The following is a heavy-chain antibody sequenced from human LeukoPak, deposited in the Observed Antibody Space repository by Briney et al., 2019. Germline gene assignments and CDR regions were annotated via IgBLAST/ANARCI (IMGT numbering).Heavy chain of an antibody. CDR2: ISSSSSYI. CDR1: GLTFSSYS. CDR3: ARSPVTMVRGVINYFDY. D-gene: IGHD3-10*01. J-gene: IGHJ4*02. V-gene: IGHV3-21*01. Sequence: GGSLRLSCAASGLTFSSYSMNWVRQAPGKGLEWVSSISSSSSYIYYADSVKGRFTISRDNAKNSLYLQMNSLRAEDTAVYYCARSPVTMVRGVINYFDYWGQGTLVTVSS.